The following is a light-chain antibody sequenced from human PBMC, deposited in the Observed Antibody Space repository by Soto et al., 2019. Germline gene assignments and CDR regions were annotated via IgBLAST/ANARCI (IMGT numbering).Light chain of an antibody. Sequence: QSALTQPPSASGSPGQSVTISCTGTSSDVGGYNYVSWYQQHPGKAPKLMIYEVSKRPSGVPDRFSGSKSGNTASLTVSGLQAEDEADYYWSSYAGSNNPVFGGGTKLTVL. CDR3: SSYAGSNNPV. CDR2: EVS. CDR1: SSDVGGYNY. V-gene: IGLV2-8*01. J-gene: IGLJ2*01.